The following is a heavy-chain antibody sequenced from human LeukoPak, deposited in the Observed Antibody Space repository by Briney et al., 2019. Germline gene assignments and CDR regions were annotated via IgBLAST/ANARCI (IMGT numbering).Heavy chain of an antibody. V-gene: IGHV3-30*02. CDR1: GFTFSSYG. CDR2: IRYDGSNK. J-gene: IGHJ6*03. Sequence: GGSLRLSCAASGFTFSSYGMHWVRQAPGKGLEWVAFIRYDGSNKYYADSVTGRFTISRDNSKNTLYLQMNRLRAEDTAVYYCTKGGAVSSKSITMIRGTRRYYYYMDVWGKGTTVTISS. CDR3: TKGGAVSSKSITMIRGTRRYYYYMDV. D-gene: IGHD3-10*01.